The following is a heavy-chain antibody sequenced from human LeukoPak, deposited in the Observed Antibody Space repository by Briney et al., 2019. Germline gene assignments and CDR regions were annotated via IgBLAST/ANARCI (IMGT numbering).Heavy chain of an antibody. CDR1: GFTVSSNY. D-gene: IGHD6-19*01. CDR2: INHSEST. CDR3: ARGKREFTGWYPLFDY. V-gene: IGHV4-34*01. J-gene: IGHJ4*02. Sequence: GSLRLSCAASGFTVSSNYMSWVRQAPGKGLEWIGEINHSESTNHNPSLKCLVTISVDTSKAQFSLRLSSVTAADTAVYYCARGKREFTGWYPLFDYWGQGTLVTVSS.